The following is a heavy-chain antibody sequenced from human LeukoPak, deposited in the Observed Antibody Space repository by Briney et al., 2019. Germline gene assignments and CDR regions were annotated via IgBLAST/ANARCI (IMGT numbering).Heavy chain of an antibody. D-gene: IGHD4-17*01. Sequence: SETLSLTCTVSGGSISSSSYYWGWIRQPPGKGLEWIGSIYHSGSTYYNPSLKSRVTISVDTSKNQFSLKLSSVTAADTAVYYCARVYSPTTVTTDYWGQGTLVTVSS. CDR3: ARVYSPTTVTTDY. CDR1: GGSISSSSYY. CDR2: IYHSGST. V-gene: IGHV4-39*07. J-gene: IGHJ4*02.